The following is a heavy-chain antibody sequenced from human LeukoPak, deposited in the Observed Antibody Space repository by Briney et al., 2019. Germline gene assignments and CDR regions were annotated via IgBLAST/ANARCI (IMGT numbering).Heavy chain of an antibody. Sequence: KPSETLSLTCTVSGGSVSSGSYYWSWIRQPPGKGLEWIGYIYYSGSTNYNPSLKSRVSISVDMSKNQFSLKLSSVTAADTAVYYCARESSGSRPYYYYYGMDVWGQGTTVTVSS. CDR2: IYYSGST. CDR3: ARESSGSRPYYYYYGMDV. CDR1: GGSVSSGSYY. V-gene: IGHV4-61*01. D-gene: IGHD1-26*01. J-gene: IGHJ6*02.